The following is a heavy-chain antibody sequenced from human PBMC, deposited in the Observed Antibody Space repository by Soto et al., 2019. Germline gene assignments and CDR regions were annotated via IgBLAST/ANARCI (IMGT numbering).Heavy chain of an antibody. Sequence: EVQLVESGGGLVQPGGSLKLSCAASGFTFSGSAMHWVRQASGKGLEWVGRIRSKANSYATAYAASVKGRFTISRDDSKNTEYLQMNSLKTEDTAVYYCTRRADEQQLPFTYYYYGMDVWGQGTTVTVSS. D-gene: IGHD6-13*01. CDR2: IRSKANSYAT. J-gene: IGHJ6*02. CDR1: GFTFSGSA. CDR3: TRRADEQQLPFTYYYYGMDV. V-gene: IGHV3-73*01.